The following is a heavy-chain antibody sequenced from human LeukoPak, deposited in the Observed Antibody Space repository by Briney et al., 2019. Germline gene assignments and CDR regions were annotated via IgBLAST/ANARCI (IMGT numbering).Heavy chain of an antibody. CDR1: GYSISSGYY. J-gene: IGHJ4*02. D-gene: IGHD5-12*01. Sequence: SETLSLTCTVSGYSISSGYYWGWIRQPPGKGLEWIGSIYHSGSTYYNPSLKSRVTISVDTSKNQFSLKLSSVTAADTAVYYCARDTGGYIYFDYWGQGTLVTVSS. CDR2: IYHSGST. CDR3: ARDTGGYIYFDY. V-gene: IGHV4-38-2*02.